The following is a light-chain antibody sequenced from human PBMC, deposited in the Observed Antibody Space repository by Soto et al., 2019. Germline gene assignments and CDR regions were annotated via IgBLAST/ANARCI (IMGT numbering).Light chain of an antibody. CDR3: QESYSTPLT. J-gene: IGKJ4*01. Sequence: DIQMSQSRSSLSASVGDRVTITCRTSQSISRYLNWYQQKPGRAPKLLIYGASTLESGVPSRFSGSGSGTDFTLTINNLQPEDFASYFCQESYSTPLTFGGGTKVDIK. CDR2: GAS. CDR1: QSISRY. V-gene: IGKV1-39*01.